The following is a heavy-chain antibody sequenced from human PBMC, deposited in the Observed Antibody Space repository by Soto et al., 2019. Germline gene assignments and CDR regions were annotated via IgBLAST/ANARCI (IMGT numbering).Heavy chain of an antibody. CDR2: IYHSGST. D-gene: IGHD6-19*01. Sequence: QLQLQESGSGLVKPSQTLSLTCAVSGGSISSGGYSWSWIRQPPGKGLEWIGYIYHSGSTYYNPSLKSRVTISVDRTNNQCSLKLSSVTAADTAVYYCARAGGLGAVAVDDWGQGTLVTVSS. J-gene: IGHJ4*02. V-gene: IGHV4-30-2*01. CDR3: ARAGGLGAVAVDD. CDR1: GGSISSGGYS.